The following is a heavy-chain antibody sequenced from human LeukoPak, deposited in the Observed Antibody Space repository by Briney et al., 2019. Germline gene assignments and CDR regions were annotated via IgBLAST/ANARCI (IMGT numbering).Heavy chain of an antibody. V-gene: IGHV3-7*01. CDR2: INQDGSER. CDR3: ARGNAMGV. J-gene: IGHJ6*02. CDR1: GFTFSSYW. Sequence: GGSLRLSCAASGFTFSSYWMTWVRQAPGKGLEWVANINQDGSERYYVDSVKGRFTISRDNAKNSLSLQMNSLRAEDTALYYCARGNAMGVWGQGTTVTASS.